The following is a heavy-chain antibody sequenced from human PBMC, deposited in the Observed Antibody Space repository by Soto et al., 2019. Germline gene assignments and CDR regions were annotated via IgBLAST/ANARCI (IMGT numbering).Heavy chain of an antibody. CDR3: ARNNWNYLADY. V-gene: IGHV1-3*01. Sequence: ASVKVSCKSSGYTLTRYAVHWVRQSPGQRLEWMGWINVGNGKTKYSQKFQGRVTITRDTSASTAYMELSSLRSEDTAVYYCARNNWNYLADYWGQGTLVPVSS. CDR2: INVGNGKT. J-gene: IGHJ4*02. D-gene: IGHD1-7*01. CDR1: GYTLTRYA.